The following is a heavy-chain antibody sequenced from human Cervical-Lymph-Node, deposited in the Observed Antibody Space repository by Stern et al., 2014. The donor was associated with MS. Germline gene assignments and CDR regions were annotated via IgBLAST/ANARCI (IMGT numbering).Heavy chain of an antibody. D-gene: IGHD6-19*01. CDR2: IKPDGGEK. CDR1: GFRFSRSW. CDR3: AGAGLVRGGTHWFDP. J-gene: IGHJ5*02. Sequence: VQLVESGGGLVQPGGSLRLSCAASGFRFSRSWMSWVRQAPGKGLEWVASIKPDGGEKYYVDAVTGRSPISRDNAKPSLYLQMNSLRAEDPAVYYCAGAGLVRGGTHWFDPWGQGTLVIVSS. V-gene: IGHV3-7*04.